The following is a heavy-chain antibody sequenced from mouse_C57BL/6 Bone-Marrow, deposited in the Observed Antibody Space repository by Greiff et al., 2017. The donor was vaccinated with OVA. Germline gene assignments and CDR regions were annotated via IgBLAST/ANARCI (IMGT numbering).Heavy chain of an antibody. Sequence: VQLKESGPELVKPGASVKISCKASGYAFSSSWMNWVKQRPGKGLEWIGRIYPGDGDTNYNGKFKGKATLTADKSSSTAYMQLSSLTSEDSAVYFCARDYYGSSYVEYWYFDVWGTGTTVTVSS. J-gene: IGHJ1*03. CDR3: ARDYYGSSYVEYWYFDV. D-gene: IGHD1-1*01. CDR2: IYPGDGDT. CDR1: GYAFSSSW. V-gene: IGHV1-82*01.